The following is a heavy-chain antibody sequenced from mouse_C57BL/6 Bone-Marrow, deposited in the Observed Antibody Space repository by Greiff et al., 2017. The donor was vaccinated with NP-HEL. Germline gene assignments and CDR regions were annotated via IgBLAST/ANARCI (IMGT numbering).Heavy chain of an antibody. Sequence: VQLQQSGAELVRPGASVKLSCKASGYTFTDYYINWVKQRPGQGLEWIARIYPGSGNTYYNEKFKGKATLTAEKSSSTAYMQLSSLTSEDSAVYFCARGGNSNYDAMDYWGQGTSVTVSS. CDR1: GYTFTDYY. CDR2: IYPGSGNT. D-gene: IGHD2-5*01. CDR3: ARGGNSNYDAMDY. V-gene: IGHV1-76*01. J-gene: IGHJ4*01.